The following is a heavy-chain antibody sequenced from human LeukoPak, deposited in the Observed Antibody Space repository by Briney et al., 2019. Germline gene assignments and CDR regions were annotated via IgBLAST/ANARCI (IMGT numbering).Heavy chain of an antibody. Sequence: PGGSLRLSCAASGFTFSSYSMNWVRQAPGKGLEWVSYIRSSSSTIYYADSVKGRFTISRDNAKNSLYLQMNSLRDEDTAVYYCAREEPGLERGIDYWGQGTLVTVSS. V-gene: IGHV3-48*02. J-gene: IGHJ4*02. CDR2: IRSSSSTI. CDR3: AREEPGLERGIDY. D-gene: IGHD1-1*01. CDR1: GFTFSSYS.